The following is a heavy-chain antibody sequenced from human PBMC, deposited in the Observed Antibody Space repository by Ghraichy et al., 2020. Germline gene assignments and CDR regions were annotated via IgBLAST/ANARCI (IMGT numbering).Heavy chain of an antibody. J-gene: IGHJ5*02. D-gene: IGHD3-22*01. Sequence: SQTLSLTCSVSGDPISSSFWSWIRQPPGKGLEWIGYIYYSGTTNYNPSLKSRVTFSVDTSKNQFSLRLTSVTAADTAVYYCARDKGGYYDTWGQGTLVPVSS. CDR2: IYYSGTT. CDR1: GDPISSSF. CDR3: ARDKGGYYDT. V-gene: IGHV4-59*01.